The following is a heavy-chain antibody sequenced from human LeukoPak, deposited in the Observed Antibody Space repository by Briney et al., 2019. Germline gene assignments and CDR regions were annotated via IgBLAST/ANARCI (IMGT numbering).Heavy chain of an antibody. CDR1: GFTFSNAW. Sequence: GGSLRLSCAASGFTFSNAWMSWVRQAPGKGLEWVGRIKSKTDGGTTDYAAPVKGRFTISRDDSKNTLYLQMNSLRAEDTAVYYCAKDAFSSSWYRPGDWFVPWGQGTLVTVSS. CDR3: AKDAFSSSWYRPGDWFVP. D-gene: IGHD6-13*01. V-gene: IGHV3-15*01. J-gene: IGHJ5*02. CDR2: IKSKTDGGTT.